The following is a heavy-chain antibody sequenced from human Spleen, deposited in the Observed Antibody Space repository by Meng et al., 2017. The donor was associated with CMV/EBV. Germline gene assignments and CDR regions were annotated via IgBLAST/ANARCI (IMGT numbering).Heavy chain of an antibody. CDR3: ARTYSSGLDY. Sequence: GSLRLSCRVSGGSISDTNYHWGWIRQPPGKGLEYIGSFYTGGPTSYNPSLKSRVTITIDMSKNQFSLELNSATAADTAVYYCARTYSSGLDYWGQGTLVTVSS. CDR1: GGSISDTNYH. D-gene: IGHD3-22*01. CDR2: FYTGGPT. J-gene: IGHJ4*02. V-gene: IGHV4-39*07.